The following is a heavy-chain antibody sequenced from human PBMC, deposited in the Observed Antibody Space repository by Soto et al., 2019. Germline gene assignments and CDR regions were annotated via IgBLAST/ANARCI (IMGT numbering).Heavy chain of an antibody. J-gene: IGHJ4*02. CDR2: INYSGTT. D-gene: IGHD3-22*01. CDR3: ARLGGYVSVGYYYLWDS. CDR1: DGSMNSDSYY. V-gene: IGHV4-39*01. Sequence: ETLSLTCSVSDGSMNSDSYYWGWIRQPPGKGLEWIGVINYSGTTFHNVSLKSRVTMSVESSRNQLSLKLTSVTAADTAVYYCARLGGYVSVGYYYLWDSWGQGTLVTVSS.